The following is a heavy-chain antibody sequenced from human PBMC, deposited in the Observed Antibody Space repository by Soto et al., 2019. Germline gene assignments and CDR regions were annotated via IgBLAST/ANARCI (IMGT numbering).Heavy chain of an antibody. V-gene: IGHV4-39*01. J-gene: IGHJ4*02. Sequence: QLRLQESGPGLVKPSETLSLTCTVSGGSISSSSYYWGWIRQPPGKGLEWIGSIYYSGSTYYNPSLKSRVTISVDTSKNQFSLKLSSVTAADTAVYYCARHIGVKLDYWGQGTLVTVSS. CDR3: ARHIGVKLDY. CDR1: GGSISSSSYY. CDR2: IYYSGST. D-gene: IGHD1-26*01.